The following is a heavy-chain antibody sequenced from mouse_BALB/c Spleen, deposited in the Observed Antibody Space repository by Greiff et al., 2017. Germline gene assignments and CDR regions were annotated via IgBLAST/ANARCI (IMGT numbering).Heavy chain of an antibody. CDR3: ARVYYYGSSGPFFDY. V-gene: IGHV3-2*02. D-gene: IGHD1-1*01. Sequence: EVQLQQSGPGLVKPSQSLSLTCTVTGYSITSDYAWNWIRQFPGNKLEWMGYISYSGSTSYNPSLKSRISITRDTSKNQFFLQLNSVTTEDTATYYCARVYYYGSSGPFFDYWGQGTTLTVSS. J-gene: IGHJ2*01. CDR2: ISYSGST. CDR1: GYSITSDYA.